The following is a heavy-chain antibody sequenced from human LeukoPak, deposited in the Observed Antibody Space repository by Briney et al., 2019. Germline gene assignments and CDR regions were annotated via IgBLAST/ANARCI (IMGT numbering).Heavy chain of an antibody. D-gene: IGHD2-2*01. V-gene: IGHV1-46*02. J-gene: IGHJ6*02. CDR1: GYTFNTYY. CDR3: ARPTSMIPASNIYYYYYAMDV. Sequence: GAPVKVSCKASGYTFNTYYIHWVRQAPGQGLEWMGLINPGGGDTTYAQNLQGRVTMARDTSTSTVYMELSNLRSEDTAVYYCARPTSMIPASNIYYYYYAMDVWGQGTTVTVSS. CDR2: INPGGGDT.